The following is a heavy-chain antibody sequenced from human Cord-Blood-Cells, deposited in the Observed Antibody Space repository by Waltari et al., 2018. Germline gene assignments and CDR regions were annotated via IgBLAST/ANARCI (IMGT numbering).Heavy chain of an antibody. J-gene: IGHJ3*02. Sequence: VQLVQSGAEVKKPGASAKVSCKASGYTFTSYDINWVRQATGQGLEWMGWMNPNSGNTGYAQKFQGRVTITRNTSISTAYMELSSLRSEDTAVYYCATLTENIVATIDAFDIWGQGTMVTVSS. CDR2: MNPNSGNT. CDR1: GYTFTSYD. CDR3: ATLTENIVATIDAFDI. D-gene: IGHD5-12*01. V-gene: IGHV1-8*03.